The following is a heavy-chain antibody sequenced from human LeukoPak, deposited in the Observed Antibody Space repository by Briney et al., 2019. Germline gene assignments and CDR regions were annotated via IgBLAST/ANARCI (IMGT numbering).Heavy chain of an antibody. J-gene: IGHJ6*02. Sequence: SVKVSCKASGFTNTNSSVQWVRQARGQRPEWIGWIVVGTGKTNYAQRLQERVTITRDMSTGTVDMELSSLRSEDTAVYYCAATSIRTVQRIIYYGKDVWGQGTTVTVSS. V-gene: IGHV1-58*01. CDR1: GFTNTNSS. D-gene: IGHD3-10*01. CDR3: AATSIRTVQRIIYYGKDV. CDR2: IVVGTGKT.